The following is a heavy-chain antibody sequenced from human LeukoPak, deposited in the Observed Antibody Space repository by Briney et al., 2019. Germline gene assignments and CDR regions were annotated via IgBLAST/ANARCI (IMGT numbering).Heavy chain of an antibody. J-gene: IGHJ6*03. V-gene: IGHV4-34*01. CDR2: INHSGST. CDR3: ARRASYDFWSGYPIRYYYYMDV. Sequence: SETLSLTCAVYGEPFNGYYWNWIRQPPGKGLEWIGEINHSGSTNYNPSLKSRVTISVDTSKNQFSLKLSSVTAADTAVYYCARRASYDFWSGYPIRYYYYMDVWGKGTTVTVSS. D-gene: IGHD3-3*01. CDR1: GEPFNGYY.